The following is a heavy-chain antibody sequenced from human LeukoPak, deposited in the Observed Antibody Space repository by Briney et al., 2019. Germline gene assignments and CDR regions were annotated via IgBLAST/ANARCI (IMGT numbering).Heavy chain of an antibody. CDR3: VRYCSSTTCYTRAVDY. V-gene: IGHV4-38-2*02. CDR1: GYSITSGYN. Sequence: SETLSLTCTVSGYSITSGYNWAWIRRPPGKVLEWIGSIYHSGSAYYNPSLKSRVTISVDTSKNQFSLKLSSVTAADTAVYYCVRYCSSTTCYTRAVDYWGQGTLVTVSS. CDR2: IYHSGSA. D-gene: IGHD2-2*02. J-gene: IGHJ4*02.